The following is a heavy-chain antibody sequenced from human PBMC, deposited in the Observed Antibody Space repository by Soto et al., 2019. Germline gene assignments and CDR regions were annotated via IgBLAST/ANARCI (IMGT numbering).Heavy chain of an antibody. CDR3: ARTPGIAVAGTGWFDP. CDR2: ISAYNGNT. J-gene: IGHJ5*02. Sequence: RASVKVSCKASGYTFTIYGISWVRQAPGQGLEWMGWISAYNGNTNYAQKLQGRVTMTTDTSTSTAYMELRSLRSGDTAVYYCARTPGIAVAGTGWFDPWGQGTLVTVSS. V-gene: IGHV1-18*01. D-gene: IGHD6-19*01. CDR1: GYTFTIYG.